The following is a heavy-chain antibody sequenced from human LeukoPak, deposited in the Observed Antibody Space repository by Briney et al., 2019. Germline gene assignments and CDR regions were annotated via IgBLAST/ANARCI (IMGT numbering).Heavy chain of an antibody. CDR2: IYTSGST. CDR1: GGSISSGSYY. J-gene: IGHJ6*03. V-gene: IGHV4-61*02. Sequence: SQTLSLTCTVSGGSISSGSYYWSWIRQPAGKGLEWIGRIYTSGSTNYNPSLKSRVTISVDTSKNQFSLKLSSVTAAETAVYYSARDDLLTAVPLYYYYMDVWGKGTTVTVSS. CDR3: ARDDLLTAVPLYYYYMDV. D-gene: IGHD4-17*01.